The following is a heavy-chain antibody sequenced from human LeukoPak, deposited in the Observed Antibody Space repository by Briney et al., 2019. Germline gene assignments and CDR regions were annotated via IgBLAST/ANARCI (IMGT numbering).Heavy chain of an antibody. D-gene: IGHD3-10*01. Sequence: SSETLSLTCTVSGGSISSYYWSWIRQPPRKGLEWIGYIYYSGSTNYNPSLKSRVTISVDTSKNQFSLKLSSVTAADTAVYYCARSSGSWSYFHYWGQGTLVTVSS. CDR1: GGSISSYY. CDR2: IYYSGST. V-gene: IGHV4-59*01. J-gene: IGHJ4*02. CDR3: ARSSGSWSYFHY.